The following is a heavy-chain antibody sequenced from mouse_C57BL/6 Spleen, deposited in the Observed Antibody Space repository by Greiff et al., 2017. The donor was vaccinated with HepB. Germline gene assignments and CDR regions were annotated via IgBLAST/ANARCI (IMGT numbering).Heavy chain of an antibody. D-gene: IGHD1-1*01. CDR3: ASCYYT. Sequence: EVKLMESGGGLVKPGGSLKLSCAASGFTFSSYAMSWVRQTPEKRLEWVATISDGGSYTYYPDNVKGRFTISRDNAKNNLYLQMSHLKSEDTAMYYCASCYYTWGQGTLVTVSA. V-gene: IGHV5-4*03. CDR2: ISDGGSYT. J-gene: IGHJ3*01. CDR1: GFTFSSYA.